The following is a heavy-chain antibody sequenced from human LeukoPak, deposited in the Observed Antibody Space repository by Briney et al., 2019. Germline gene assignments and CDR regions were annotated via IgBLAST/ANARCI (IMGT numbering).Heavy chain of an antibody. J-gene: IGHJ3*02. Sequence: GGSLRLSCAASGFTFSGSAMHWVRQASGKGLEWVGRIRSKANSYATAYAASVKGRFTISRDDSKNTAYLQMNSLRAEDTALYYCAKSGSPGAFDMWGQGTMVTVSS. CDR1: GFTFSGSA. CDR3: AKSGSPGAFDM. D-gene: IGHD1-26*01. CDR2: IRSKANSYAT. V-gene: IGHV3-73*01.